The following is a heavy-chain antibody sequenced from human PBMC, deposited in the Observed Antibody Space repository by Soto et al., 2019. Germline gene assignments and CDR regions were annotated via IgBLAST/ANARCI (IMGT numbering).Heavy chain of an antibody. CDR2: ISGGGGST. J-gene: IGHJ4*02. Sequence: GSLRLSCAASGFTFSSYAMSWVRQAPGKGLEWVSAISGGGGSTYYADSVKGRFTISRDNSKNTLYLQMNSLRAEDTAVYYCATQTPREYYYDSSGYYYGWGQGTLVTVSS. D-gene: IGHD3-22*01. CDR3: ATQTPREYYYDSSGYYYG. CDR1: GFTFSSYA. V-gene: IGHV3-23*01.